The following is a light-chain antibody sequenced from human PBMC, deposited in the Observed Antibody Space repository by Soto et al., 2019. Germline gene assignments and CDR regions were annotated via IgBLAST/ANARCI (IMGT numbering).Light chain of an antibody. CDR3: SSFSSTTTLYV. CDR2: EVS. J-gene: IGLJ1*01. CDR1: SSDVGGHNY. Sequence: QSALTQPASVSGSPGQSITISCTGTSSDVGGHNYVSWYQHHPGKAPKLMIYEVSNRPSGVSNRFSGSKSGNTASLTISGLQAEDEADYHCSSFSSTTTLYVFGTGTKLTVL. V-gene: IGLV2-14*01.